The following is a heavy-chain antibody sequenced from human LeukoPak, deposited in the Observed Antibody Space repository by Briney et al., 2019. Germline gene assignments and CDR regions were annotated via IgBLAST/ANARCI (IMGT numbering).Heavy chain of an antibody. Sequence: PGRSLRLSCAASRFIFSSYAMNWVRQAPGKGLEWVAFIRYDGSNKYYADSVKGRFTISRDNSKNTLHLQVNSLRADDTAVYYCAKDQFYDSSGVFDYWGQGTLVTVSS. V-gene: IGHV3-30*02. D-gene: IGHD3-22*01. CDR1: RFIFSSYA. CDR2: IRYDGSNK. J-gene: IGHJ4*02. CDR3: AKDQFYDSSGVFDY.